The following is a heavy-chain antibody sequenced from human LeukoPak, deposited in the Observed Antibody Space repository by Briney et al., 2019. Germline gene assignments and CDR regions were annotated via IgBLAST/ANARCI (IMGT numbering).Heavy chain of an antibody. V-gene: IGHV3-48*03. J-gene: IGHJ4*02. CDR3: ASGDPWFDY. Sequence: GGSLRLSCAASGFTFSIYEMNWVRQAPGKGLEWVSYISSIGTTIYYADSVKGRFTISRDNAKNSLYLQMNSLRAEDTAVYYCASGDPWFDYWGQGTLVTVSS. CDR2: ISSIGTTI. D-gene: IGHD3-10*01. CDR1: GFTFSIYE.